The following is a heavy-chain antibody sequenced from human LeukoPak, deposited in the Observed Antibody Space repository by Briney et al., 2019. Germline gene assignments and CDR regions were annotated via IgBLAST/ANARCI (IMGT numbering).Heavy chain of an antibody. CDR3: ARQTGSGLFSLP. CDR2: IYYSGST. CDR1: GGSISSSSYY. Sequence: TSETLSLTCTVSGGSISSSSYYWGWIRQPPGKGLEWIGSIYYSGSTYYNPSLKSRVTISVDTSKNQFSLKLSSVTAADTAVYYCARQTGSGLFSLPGGQGTLVTVSS. J-gene: IGHJ4*02. D-gene: IGHD3-10*01. V-gene: IGHV4-39*01.